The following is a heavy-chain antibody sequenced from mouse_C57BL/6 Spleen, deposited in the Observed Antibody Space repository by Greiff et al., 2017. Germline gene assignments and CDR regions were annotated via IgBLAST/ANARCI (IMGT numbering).Heavy chain of an antibody. CDR2: ISDGGSYT. J-gene: IGHJ2*01. CDR3: ARDRDGYDGDYFDY. Sequence: EVQVVESGGGLVKPGGSLKLSCAASGFTFSSYAMSWVRQTPGKRLEWVATISDGGSYTYYPDNVKGRFTISRDNAKNNLYLQMSHLKSEDTAMYYCARDRDGYDGDYFDYWGQGTTLTVSS. V-gene: IGHV5-4*01. D-gene: IGHD2-2*01. CDR1: GFTFSSYA.